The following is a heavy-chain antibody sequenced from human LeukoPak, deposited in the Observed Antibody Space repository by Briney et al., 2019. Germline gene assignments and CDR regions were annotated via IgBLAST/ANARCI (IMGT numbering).Heavy chain of an antibody. D-gene: IGHD6-19*01. CDR3: ARGNREGSGWYDDAFDI. J-gene: IGHJ3*02. CDR2: IKQDGSEK. Sequence: PGGSLRLSCAASGFTFSSYWMSWVRQAPGKGLEWLANIKQDGSEKYYVDSVKGRFTMSRDNAKNSLYLQMNSMRAEDTAVYYCARGNREGSGWYDDAFDIWGQGTMVTVSS. CDR1: GFTFSSYW. V-gene: IGHV3-7*01.